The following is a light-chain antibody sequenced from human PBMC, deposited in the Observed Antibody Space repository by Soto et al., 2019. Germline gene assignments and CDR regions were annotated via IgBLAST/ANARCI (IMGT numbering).Light chain of an antibody. Sequence: EIVLTQSPDALSLSPGERATFSCRATQSITNNYVAWCQQKPGQAPRLLIYGASRRATGIPDRISGSGSGTDFALSITRLEPEDFAVYYCHQYLDSPNTFGQGTKLEIK. V-gene: IGKV3-20*01. CDR1: QSITNNY. J-gene: IGKJ2*01. CDR2: GAS. CDR3: HQYLDSPNT.